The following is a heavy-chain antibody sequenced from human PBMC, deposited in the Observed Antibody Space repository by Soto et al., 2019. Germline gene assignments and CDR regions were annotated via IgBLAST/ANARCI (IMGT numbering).Heavy chain of an antibody. CDR1: GGSISSSGYN. CDR3: AKTDCSGGSCWFDP. D-gene: IGHD2-15*01. J-gene: IGHJ5*02. Sequence: SETLSLTCTVSGGSISSSGYNWGWIRQPPGKGLEWIGSIYYSGSTYYNPSLKSRVTISVDTSKNTLYLQMNSLRAEDTAVYYCAKTDCSGGSCWFDPWGQGTLVTVSS. V-gene: IGHV4-39*07. CDR2: IYYSGST.